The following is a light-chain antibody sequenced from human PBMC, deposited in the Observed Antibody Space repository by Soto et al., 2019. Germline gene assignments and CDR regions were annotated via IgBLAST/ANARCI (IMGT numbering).Light chain of an antibody. CDR2: VGS. V-gene: IGLV2-23*01. CDR3: CSYAGSSTSV. CDR1: SSDVGSYNF. Sequence: QSVLTQPASVSGSPGQSITISCTGTSSDVGSYNFVSWYQQHPGKAPKLMIYVGSKRPSGVSNRFSGSKSGNTASLTISGLQAEDEADYYCCSYAGSSTSVFGGGTKLTVL. J-gene: IGLJ2*01.